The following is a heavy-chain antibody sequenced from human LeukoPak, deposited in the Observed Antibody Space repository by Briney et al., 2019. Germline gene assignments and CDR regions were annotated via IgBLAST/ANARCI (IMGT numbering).Heavy chain of an antibody. D-gene: IGHD5-24*01. CDR1: EFTVSRNY. CDR3: TRDQMNY. J-gene: IGHJ4*02. Sequence: PGGSLRLSCTASEFTVSRNYMLWVRQAPGKGLEWVSLIFSNGDTHYADSVKGRFTISRDTSKNTVSLQMNSLRVEDTAMYYCTRDQMNYWVQGTLVTVSS. CDR2: IFSNGDT. V-gene: IGHV3-53*01.